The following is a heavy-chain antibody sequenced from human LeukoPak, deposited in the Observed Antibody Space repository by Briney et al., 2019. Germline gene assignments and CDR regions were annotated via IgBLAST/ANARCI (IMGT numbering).Heavy chain of an antibody. CDR3: ARDAHYYAMDL. CDR1: GFTVSSNY. V-gene: IGHV3-53*01. Sequence: GGSQRLSCAASGFTVSSNYMSWARQAPGKGMEWVSIIYSDGRTNYADSVKGRFTISRDIYRNTLYLQMNSLRAEDTALYYCARDAHYYAMDLWGQGTTVTVSS. J-gene: IGHJ6*02. CDR2: IYSDGRT.